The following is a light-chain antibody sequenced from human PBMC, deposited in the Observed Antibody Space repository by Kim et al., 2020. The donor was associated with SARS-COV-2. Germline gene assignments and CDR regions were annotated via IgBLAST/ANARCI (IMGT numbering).Light chain of an antibody. J-gene: IGKJ1*01. V-gene: IGKV1-12*01. Sequence: ASVGDRVTITWRASQGIGSWLAWYQQKPGKVPELLIYAASSLQSGVPSRFSGSGSGTDFTLTISSLRPEDFATYYCQQANSFPRTFGQGTKVDIK. CDR2: AAS. CDR1: QGIGSW. CDR3: QQANSFPRT.